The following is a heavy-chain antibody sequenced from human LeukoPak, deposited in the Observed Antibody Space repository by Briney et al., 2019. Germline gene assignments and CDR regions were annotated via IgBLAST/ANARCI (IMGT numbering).Heavy chain of an antibody. CDR2: ISAYNGNT. CDR3: ARETYSSGWYYFDY. J-gene: IGHJ4*02. CDR1: GYTFTSYG. V-gene: IGHV1-18*01. Sequence: GASVKVSCKASGYTFTSYGISWVRQAPGQGLEWMGWISAYNGNTNYAQKLQGRVTMTTDTSTSTAYMELRSLRSDDTAMYYCARETYSSGWYYFDYWGQGTLVTVSS. D-gene: IGHD6-19*01.